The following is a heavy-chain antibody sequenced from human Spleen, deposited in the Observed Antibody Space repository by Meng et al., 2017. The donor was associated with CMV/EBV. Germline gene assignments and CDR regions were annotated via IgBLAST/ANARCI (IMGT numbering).Heavy chain of an antibody. J-gene: IGHJ4*02. Sequence: GESLKISCAASGFTFSRYAMHWVRQAPGKGLEWVAMILHDGSNKYYADSVKGRFTISRDNSKNTLYLQMSSLRAEDTAVYYCAGQSSWDYWGQGTLVTVSS. D-gene: IGHD5/OR15-5a*01. V-gene: IGHV3-30-3*01. CDR2: ILHDGSNK. CDR1: GFTFSRYA. CDR3: AGQSSWDY.